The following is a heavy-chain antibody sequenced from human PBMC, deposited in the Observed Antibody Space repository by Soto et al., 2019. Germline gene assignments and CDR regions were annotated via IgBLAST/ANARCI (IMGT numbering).Heavy chain of an antibody. CDR3: AHRRRELVVAQSYYFDY. CDR2: IYWNDDK. J-gene: IGHJ4*02. V-gene: IGHV2-5*01. CDR1: GFSLSTSGVG. D-gene: IGHD2-15*01. Sequence: GSGPTLVNPTQTLTLTCTFSGFSLSTSGVGVGWIRQPPGKALEWLALIYWNDDKRYSPSLKSRLTITKDTSKNQVVLTMTNMDPVDTATYYCAHRRRELVVAQSYYFDYWGQGTLVTVSS.